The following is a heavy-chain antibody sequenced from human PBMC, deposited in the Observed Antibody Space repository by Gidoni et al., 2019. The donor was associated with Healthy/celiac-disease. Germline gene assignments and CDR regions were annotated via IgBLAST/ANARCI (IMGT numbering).Heavy chain of an antibody. J-gene: IGHJ4*02. CDR1: GGSFSGYY. CDR3: ARRAYYYGSGSYKVWDY. CDR2: INHSGST. V-gene: IGHV4-34*01. Sequence: QVQLQQWGAGLFKPSETLSLTCAVYGGSFSGYYWSWIRQPPGKGLEWIGEINHSGSTNYNPSLKSRVTISVDTSKNQFSLKLSSVTAADTAVYYCARRAYYYGSGSYKVWDYWGQGTLVTVSS. D-gene: IGHD3-10*01.